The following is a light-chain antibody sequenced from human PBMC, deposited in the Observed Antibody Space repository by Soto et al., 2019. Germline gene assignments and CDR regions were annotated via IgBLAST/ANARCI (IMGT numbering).Light chain of an antibody. CDR2: LGS. CDR1: QSLLHSNGVNY. J-gene: IGKJ2*01. Sequence: DVVMTQSPLSLPVTPGEPASISRRSSQSLLHSNGVNYLDWYLQKPGQSPQLLIYLGSNRASGVPDRYSGSGSGTDFTLKISRVEAEDVGVYYCMQALQTPMYTFGQGTKLEIK. CDR3: MQALQTPMYT. V-gene: IGKV2-28*01.